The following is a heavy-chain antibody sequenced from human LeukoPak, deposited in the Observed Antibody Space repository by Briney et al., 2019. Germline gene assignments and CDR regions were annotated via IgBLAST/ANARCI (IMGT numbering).Heavy chain of an antibody. D-gene: IGHD1-1*01. CDR2: IRYDGSNK. CDR3: AKVAGTTTNYYMDV. CDR1: GFTVSSNY. V-gene: IGHV3-30*02. Sequence: GGSLRLSCAASGFTVSSNYMSWVRQAPGKGLEWVAFIRYDGSNKYYADSVKGRFTISRDNSKNTLYLQMNSLRAEDTAVYYCAKVAGTTTNYYMDVWGKGTTVTVSS. J-gene: IGHJ6*03.